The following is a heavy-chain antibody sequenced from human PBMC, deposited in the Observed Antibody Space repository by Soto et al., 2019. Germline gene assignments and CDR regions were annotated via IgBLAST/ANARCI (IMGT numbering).Heavy chain of an antibody. V-gene: IGHV3-21*01. CDR1: LCTFSNYS. D-gene: IGHD3-22*01. CDR2: ISSSSSHT. Sequence: XGSLRLSCTSSLCTFSNYSMNCVRQSPGKRLEWVSSISSSSSHTYYADSVKGRFTISRDNARSSLYLQMDSLRVDDTAVYYRATGGNGPIGYHRGQGA. CDR3: ATGGNGPIGYH. J-gene: IGHJ4*02.